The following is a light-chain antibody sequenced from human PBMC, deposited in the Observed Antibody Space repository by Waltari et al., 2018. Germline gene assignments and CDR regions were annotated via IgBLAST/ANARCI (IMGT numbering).Light chain of an antibody. Sequence: IELTQAPGTLRLSPGARGTLSRRASQSVSRFLAWYQQKPGQAPKLLIYGASTRATGIPDRFSGSGSGTDFCLTISSLEPEDFAVYYCQKYDRLPVTFGQGTKVEIK. CDR2: GAS. V-gene: IGKV3-20*01. CDR1: QSVSRF. CDR3: QKYDRLPVT. J-gene: IGKJ1*01.